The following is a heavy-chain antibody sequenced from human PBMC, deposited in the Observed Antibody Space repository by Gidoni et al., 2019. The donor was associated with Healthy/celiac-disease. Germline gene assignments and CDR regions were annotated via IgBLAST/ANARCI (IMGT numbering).Heavy chain of an antibody. CDR1: GFIFDDYA. CDR3: AKDTSDLVYYFDY. J-gene: IGHJ4*02. Sequence: EVQLVESGGGLVQPGRSLRLSCASSGFIFDDYAMHWVRQAPGKGLEWVSGISWNSGSIGYADSVKGRFTISRDNAKNSLYLQMNSLRAEDTALYYCAKDTSDLVYYFDYWGQGTLVTVSS. V-gene: IGHV3-9*01. D-gene: IGHD6-6*01. CDR2: ISWNSGSI.